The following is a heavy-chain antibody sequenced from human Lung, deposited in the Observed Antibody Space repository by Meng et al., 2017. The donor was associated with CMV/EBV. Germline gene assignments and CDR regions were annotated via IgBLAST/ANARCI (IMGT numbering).Heavy chain of an antibody. D-gene: IGHD6-6*01. Sequence: ESXKISXAASGFTFDDYGMSWVRQAPGKGLEWVSGINWNGGSTGYADSVKGRFTISRDNAKNSLYLQMNSLRAEDTALYYCAREEYSSSSQAGQYYYYYYGMDVWGQGTTVXVSS. CDR2: INWNGGST. CDR3: AREEYSSSSQAGQYYYYYYGMDV. CDR1: GFTFDDYG. J-gene: IGHJ6*02. V-gene: IGHV3-20*04.